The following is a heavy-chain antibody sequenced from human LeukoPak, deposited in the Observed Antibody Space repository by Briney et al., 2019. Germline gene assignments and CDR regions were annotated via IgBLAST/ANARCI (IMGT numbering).Heavy chain of an antibody. CDR2: TYYRSEWHN. Sequence: SQTLSLTCAISGDSVSSNSAGWNWIRQSPSRGLEWLGRTYYRSEWHNDYAGLLERRITINADTSKNQFSLHMNFVTPEQTAVYFCARTQNPAQGVHHWGQGTLVTVSS. D-gene: IGHD1-14*01. J-gene: IGHJ4*02. V-gene: IGHV6-1*01. CDR1: GDSVSSNSAG. CDR3: ARTQNPAQGVHH.